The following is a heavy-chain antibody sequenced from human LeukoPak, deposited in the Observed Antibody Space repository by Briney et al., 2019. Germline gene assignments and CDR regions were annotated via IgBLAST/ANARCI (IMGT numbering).Heavy chain of an antibody. Sequence: GGSLRLSCAASGFTFSSYAMHWVRQAPGKGLEWVAVISYDGSNKYYADSVKGRFTISRDNFKNTLYLQMNSLRAEDTAVYYCARALGDPGYFDYWGQGTLVTVSS. CDR2: ISYDGSNK. CDR3: ARALGDPGYFDY. CDR1: GFTFSSYA. V-gene: IGHV3-30-3*01. J-gene: IGHJ4*02. D-gene: IGHD4-17*01.